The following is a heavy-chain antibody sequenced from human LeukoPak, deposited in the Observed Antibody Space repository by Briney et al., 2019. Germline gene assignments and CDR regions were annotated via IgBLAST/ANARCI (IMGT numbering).Heavy chain of an antibody. CDR1: GFTFSSYA. CDR2: ISNSGFST. D-gene: IGHD2-8*02. CDR3: ATYRQVLLPFES. Sequence: GGSLRLSCAASGFTFSSYAMSWVRQAPGKGLEWVSAISNSGFSTYYADSVKGRFTISRDNSKNTLYLQMNSLRAEDTAIYYCATYRQVLLPFESWGQGTLVTVSS. V-gene: IGHV3-23*01. J-gene: IGHJ4*02.